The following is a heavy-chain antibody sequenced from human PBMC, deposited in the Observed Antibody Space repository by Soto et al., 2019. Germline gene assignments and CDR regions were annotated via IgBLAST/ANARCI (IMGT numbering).Heavy chain of an antibody. J-gene: IGHJ5*02. CDR2: IYRDDDK. V-gene: IGHV2-5*02. CDR3: AHIRLYDYGFDP. CDR1: GFSLSTSGVG. Sequence: QITLKESGPTLVKPTQTLTLTCTFSGFSLSTSGVGVGWIRQPPGKALEWLALIYRDDDKRYSPSLKSRLTTTKDTAKNHVVLTETNMDPVDTATYRCAHIRLYDYGFDPWGQGTLVTVSS. D-gene: IGHD5-12*01.